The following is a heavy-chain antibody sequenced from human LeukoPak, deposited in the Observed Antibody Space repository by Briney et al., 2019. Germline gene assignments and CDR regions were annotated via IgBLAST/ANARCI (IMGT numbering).Heavy chain of an antibody. J-gene: IGHJ3*02. CDR3: ARCRSAWLLQIDALDI. CDR2: IYNGGTT. D-gene: IGHD3-22*01. CDR1: GFTVSNNY. V-gene: IGHV3-53*01. Sequence: PGGSLRLSCAVSGFTVSNNYMNWVRQAPGKGLEWVSIIYNGGTTNYADAVKGRFTISRDNSKNALYLQMNSLRAEDTAVYYCARCRSAWLLQIDALDIWGPGTMVTVSS.